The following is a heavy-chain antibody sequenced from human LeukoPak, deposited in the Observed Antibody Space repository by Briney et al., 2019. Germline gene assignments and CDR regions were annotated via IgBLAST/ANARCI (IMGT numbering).Heavy chain of an antibody. V-gene: IGHV4-39*07. CDR2: IYYSGST. Sequence: SETLSLTCTVSGGSISSSSYYWGWIRQPPGKGLEWIGSIYYSGSTYYNPSLKSRVTISVDTSKNQFSLKLSSVTAADTAVYYCATTPAVVTAEHSFDYWGQGTLVTVSS. CDR3: ATTPAVVTAEHSFDY. D-gene: IGHD2-21*02. CDR1: GGSISSSSYY. J-gene: IGHJ4*02.